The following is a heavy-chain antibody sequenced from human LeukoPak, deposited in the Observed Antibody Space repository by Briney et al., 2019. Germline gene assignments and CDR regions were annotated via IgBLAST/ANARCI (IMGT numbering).Heavy chain of an antibody. CDR1: GFTFSDHY. J-gene: IGHJ4*02. Sequence: GGSLRLSXAASGFTFSDHYMDWVRQAPGKGLEWVGRTRNKANSYTTEYAASVKGRFTISRDDLKNSLFLQMNSLKTEDTAVYYCAKVSVVDCSGGSCYYFDYWGQRTLVTVSS. D-gene: IGHD2-15*01. CDR3: AKVSVVDCSGGSCYYFDY. V-gene: IGHV3-72*01. CDR2: TRNKANSYTT.